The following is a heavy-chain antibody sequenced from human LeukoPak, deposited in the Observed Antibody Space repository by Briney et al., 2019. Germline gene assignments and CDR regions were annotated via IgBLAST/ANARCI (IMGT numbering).Heavy chain of an antibody. CDR3: ARGPGGGTTSLDDAFDI. CDR1: GGSISSGDYC. V-gene: IGHV4-30-4*01. J-gene: IGHJ3*02. CDR2: IYYSGST. D-gene: IGHD1-7*01. Sequence: PSQTLSLTCTVSGGSISSGDYCWSWIRQPPGKGLEWIGYIYYSGSTYYNPSLKSRVTISVDTSKNQFSLKLSSVTAADTAVYYCARGPGGGTTSLDDAFDIWGQGTMVTVSS.